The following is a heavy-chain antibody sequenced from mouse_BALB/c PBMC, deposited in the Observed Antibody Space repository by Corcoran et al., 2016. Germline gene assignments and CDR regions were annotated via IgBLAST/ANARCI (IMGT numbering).Heavy chain of an antibody. J-gene: IGHJ4*01. V-gene: IGHV8-12*01. CDR2: IYWDDDK. CDR1: GFSLSTSGLG. D-gene: IGHD1-1*01. Sequence: QVTLKESGPGILQPSQTLSLTCSFSGFSLSTSGLGVSWIRQPSGKGLEWLAHIYWDDDKRYNPSLKSRLTISKDTSSNQVFLKITSVDTADTATYYCARSTTVVGGAMDYWGQGTSVTVSS. CDR3: ARSTTVVGGAMDY.